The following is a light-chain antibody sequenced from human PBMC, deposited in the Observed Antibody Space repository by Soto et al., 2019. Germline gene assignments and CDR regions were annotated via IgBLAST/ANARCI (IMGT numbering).Light chain of an antibody. V-gene: IGKV1-39*01. CDR1: QSITNY. Sequence: DIQMTQSPSSLSASVGDRVTITCRASQSITNYLNWYQQKPGKAPKLLIYGTSNSQSGVPSRFGGSGSETEFTLTISSLQPDDFATYYCQQTYSTPYTFGQGTKVEI. CDR2: GTS. J-gene: IGKJ2*01. CDR3: QQTYSTPYT.